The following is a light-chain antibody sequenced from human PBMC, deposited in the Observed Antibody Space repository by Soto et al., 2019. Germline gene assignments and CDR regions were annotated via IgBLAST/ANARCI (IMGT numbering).Light chain of an antibody. J-gene: IGKJ1*01. CDR3: QQRSNWAPT. V-gene: IGKV3-11*01. CDR2: DAS. CDR1: QSVDAY. Sequence: ETVLTQSPVTLSLSPGERATLSCRASQSVDAYLAWYQQRPGQAPRLLIFDASNRATGIPTRFSGSGSGTDFTLTISSLEPEDFAVYYCQQRSNWAPTFGQGTKVEIK.